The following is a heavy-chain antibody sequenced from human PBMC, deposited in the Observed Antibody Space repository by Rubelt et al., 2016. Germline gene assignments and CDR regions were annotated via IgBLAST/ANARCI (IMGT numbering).Heavy chain of an antibody. CDR3: ARDTVAGDNYYGMDV. Sequence: QVQLVQSGAEVKKPGSSVKVSCKASGGTFSSYAISGVRQAPGQGLEWMGRIIPRFGTANYAQKFQGRVTITADESTSTAYMELSSLRSEDTAVYYCARDTVAGDNYYGMDVWGQGTTVTVSS. CDR1: GGTFSSYA. J-gene: IGHJ6*02. CDR2: IIPRFGTA. D-gene: IGHD3-10*01. V-gene: IGHV1-69*15.